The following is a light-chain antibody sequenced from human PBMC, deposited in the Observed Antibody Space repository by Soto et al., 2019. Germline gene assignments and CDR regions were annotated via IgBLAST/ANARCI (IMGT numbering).Light chain of an antibody. V-gene: IGLV2-11*01. J-gene: IGLJ3*02. CDR3: CSYGGSYSWV. CDR1: SSNVGGYDY. CDR2: HAS. Sequence: QAVLTQPRSVSGSPGQSVTISCTGTSSNVGGYDYVSWYQQNPGKAPKLMIYHASQRPSGVPDRFSGSKSANTASLTISGLQPDDEADYYCCSYGGSYSWVFGGGTKLTVL.